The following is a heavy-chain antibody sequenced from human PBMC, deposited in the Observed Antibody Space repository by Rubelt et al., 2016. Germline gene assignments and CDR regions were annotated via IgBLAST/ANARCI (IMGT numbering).Heavy chain of an antibody. CDR2: IWYDGSND. V-gene: IGHV3-33*01. Sequence: QVQLVESGGGVVQPGRSLRLSCAASGFTFSNYAMHWVRQAPGKGLEWVAVIWYDGSNDYYADSVKGRFTISRDNSKNTLYLQMKSLIAADTAIYYCARGQGSGWYFFDYWGQGNLVTVSS. D-gene: IGHD6-19*01. CDR1: GFTFSNYA. CDR3: ARGQGSGWYFFDY. J-gene: IGHJ4*02.